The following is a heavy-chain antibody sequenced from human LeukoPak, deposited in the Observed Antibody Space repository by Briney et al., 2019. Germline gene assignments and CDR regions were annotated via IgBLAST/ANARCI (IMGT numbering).Heavy chain of an antibody. CDR1: GGSISSYY. CDR2: IYTNGST. J-gene: IGHJ6*03. CDR3: ARRTSTTVHQTSGVYYYYMDV. Sequence: SETLSLTCTVSGGSISSYYWSCIRQPPAKALECIGYIYTNGSTNYNPSLKSRVTISVDTSKNQFSLKLSSVTAADTAVYYCARRTSTTVHQTSGVYYYYMDVWGKGTTVTVSS. D-gene: IGHD4-17*01. V-gene: IGHV4-4*09.